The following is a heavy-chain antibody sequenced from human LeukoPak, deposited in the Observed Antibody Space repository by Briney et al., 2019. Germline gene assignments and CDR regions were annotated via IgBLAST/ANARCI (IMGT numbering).Heavy chain of an antibody. CDR3: ARDGWVDQTITMIRGATFDL. Sequence: GGSLRLSCAASGLTFSSHWMHWVRQAPGKGLVWVSRITNDGSSTTYADSVKGRFTISRDNSKNTLYPQMNSLRAEDTAVFYCARDGWVDQTITMIRGATFDLWGRGTLVTVSS. CDR1: GLTFSSHW. D-gene: IGHD3-10*01. J-gene: IGHJ2*01. V-gene: IGHV3-74*01. CDR2: ITNDGSST.